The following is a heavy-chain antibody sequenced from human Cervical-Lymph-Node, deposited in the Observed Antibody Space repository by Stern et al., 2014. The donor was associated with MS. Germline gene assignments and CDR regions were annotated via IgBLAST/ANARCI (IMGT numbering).Heavy chain of an antibody. J-gene: IGHJ5*02. D-gene: IGHD6-13*01. CDR3: AVAAAGTSWFDP. CDR2: ISVDNGNT. V-gene: IGHV1-18*01. CDR1: GYTFTSYG. Sequence: QDQLVQSGAEVRKPGASVKLSCKASGYTFTSYGISWVRQAPGQGLEWMGWISVDNGNTDYAQKFQGRVTMTADTSTDTAYMELRRLRSDETAVYYCAVAAAGTSWFDPWGQGTLVTVTP.